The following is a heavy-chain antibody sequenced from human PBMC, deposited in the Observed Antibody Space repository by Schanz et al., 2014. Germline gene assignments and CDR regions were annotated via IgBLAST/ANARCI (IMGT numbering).Heavy chain of an antibody. CDR3: TRDRGALINHNDALDL. CDR1: GFTFRGHA. V-gene: IGHV3-30*04. D-gene: IGHD3-16*01. CDR2: TSTDGTKT. J-gene: IGHJ3*01. Sequence: QVQLVESGGGVVQPGTSLRLSCAASGFTFRGHAMHWVRQAPGQGLEKVAVTSTDGTKTYYAASVRGRFTISRDNSKNTVYLQRNSLRSEDTAVYYCTRDRGALINHNDALDLWGQGTVVTVSS.